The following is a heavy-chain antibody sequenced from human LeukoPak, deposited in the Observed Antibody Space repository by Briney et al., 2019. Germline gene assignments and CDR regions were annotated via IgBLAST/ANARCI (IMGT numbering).Heavy chain of an antibody. CDR1: GGSFSGYS. J-gene: IGHJ4*02. D-gene: IGHD3-22*01. Sequence: SETLSLTCAVYGGSFSGYSWSWIRQPPGKGLEWIGEINHSGSTNYNPSLKSRVTISVDTSKNQFSLKLSSVTAADTAVYYCARESYYDSSGYPPLDYWGQGTLVTVSS. CDR3: ARESYYDSSGYPPLDY. V-gene: IGHV4-34*01. CDR2: INHSGST.